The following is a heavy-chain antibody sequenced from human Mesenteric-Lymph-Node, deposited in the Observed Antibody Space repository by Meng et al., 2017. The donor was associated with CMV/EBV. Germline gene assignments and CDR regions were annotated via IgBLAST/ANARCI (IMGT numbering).Heavy chain of an antibody. CDR3: AKDRVVVPAAPTYYYYGMDV. D-gene: IGHD2-2*01. CDR2: IRYDGSNK. CDR1: GLTFSSYS. Sequence: GESLKISCAASGLTFSSYSMNWVRQAPGKGLEWVAFIRYDGSNKYYADSVKGRFTISRDNSKNTLYLQMNSLRAEDTAVYYCAKDRVVVPAAPTYYYYGMDVWGQGTTVTVSS. V-gene: IGHV3-30*02. J-gene: IGHJ6*02.